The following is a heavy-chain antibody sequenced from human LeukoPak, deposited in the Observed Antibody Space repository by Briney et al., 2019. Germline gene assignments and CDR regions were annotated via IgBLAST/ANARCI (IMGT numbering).Heavy chain of an antibody. CDR2: IDPNSGGT. CDR3: ARVPGPYTTSRFDY. D-gene: IGHD2-2*02. Sequence: ASVRVSCKTSGYTFTGYYFHWVRQAPGQGPEWMGRIDPNSGGTNYAQKFQGRVTVTRDTSTSTVYMELSGLRSDDTAVYYCARVPGPYTTSRFDYWGQGTLVTVSS. V-gene: IGHV1-2*02. J-gene: IGHJ4*02. CDR1: GYTFTGYY.